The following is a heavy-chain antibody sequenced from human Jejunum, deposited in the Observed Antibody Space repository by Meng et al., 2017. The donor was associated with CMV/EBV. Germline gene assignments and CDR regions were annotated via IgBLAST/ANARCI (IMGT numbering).Heavy chain of an antibody. V-gene: IGHV3-30-3*01. CDR3: ARVRSTNFGVVIYALDV. CDR2: ISYDGSSK. J-gene: IGHJ6*02. Sequence: SSTYALHWVLQAPGKGLEWVAVISYDGSSKYYTDSVRGRFTISRDNSNNRLYLQMNSLRGEGAAVYYCARVRSTNFGVVIYALDVWGQGTTVTVSS. CDR1: SSTYA. D-gene: IGHD3-3*01.